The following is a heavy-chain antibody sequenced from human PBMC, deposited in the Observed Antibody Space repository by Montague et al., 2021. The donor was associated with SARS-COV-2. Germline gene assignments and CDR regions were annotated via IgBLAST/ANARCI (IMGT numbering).Heavy chain of an antibody. CDR1: GGSISSYY. CDR3: ARGMHCYDSSGYYFDY. J-gene: IGHJ4*02. D-gene: IGHD3-22*01. V-gene: IGHV4-59*01. Sequence: SETLSLTCTVSGGSISSYYWSWIRQPPGKGLGWIGYIYYSGSTNYNPSLKSRVTISVDTSKNQSSLKLSSVTAADTAVYYCARGMHCYDSSGYYFDYWGQGTLVTVSS. CDR2: IYYSGST.